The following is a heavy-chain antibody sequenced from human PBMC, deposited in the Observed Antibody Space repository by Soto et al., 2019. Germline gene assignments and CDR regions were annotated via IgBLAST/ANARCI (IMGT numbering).Heavy chain of an antibody. CDR1: GYTFTSYG. CDR3: AALNSSRAKAFDN. J-gene: IGHJ3*02. Sequence: ASVKVSCKASGYTFTSYGISSVRQAPGQGVEWMGWISAYNGNTNYAQKLQGRVTMTTDTTTSTAYMELRSLRSDDTAVYYWAALNSSRAKAFDNWGQGTMVTV. V-gene: IGHV1-18*01. D-gene: IGHD6-19*01. CDR2: ISAYNGNT.